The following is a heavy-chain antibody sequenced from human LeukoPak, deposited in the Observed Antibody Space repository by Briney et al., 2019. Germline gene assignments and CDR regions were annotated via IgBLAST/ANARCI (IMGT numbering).Heavy chain of an antibody. J-gene: IGHJ4*02. CDR3: ARCFGMGGGGSRHSSGFHF. CDR2: ISSSSSSI. Sequence: GGSLRLSCAASGFTFSTYTMNWVRQAPGKGLEWVSSISSSSSSIYYADSVKGRFTISRDNAKNSLYLQMNSLRAEDTAFYYCARCFGMGGGGSRHSSGFHFWGQGTLVTVSS. V-gene: IGHV3-21*01. CDR1: GFTFSTYT. D-gene: IGHD2-15*01.